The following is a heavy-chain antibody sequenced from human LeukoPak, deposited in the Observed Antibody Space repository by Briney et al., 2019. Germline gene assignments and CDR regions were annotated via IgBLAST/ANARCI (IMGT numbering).Heavy chain of an antibody. V-gene: IGHV3-21*01. CDR3: ARENYDSSGSFDY. CDR1: GFTFSSYS. CDR2: ISSSSSYI. J-gene: IGHJ4*02. Sequence: GGSLRLSCAASGFTFSSYSMTWVRQAPGKGLEWVSSISSSSSYIYYADSMKGRFTISRDNAKNSLYLQMNSLRAEDTAVYYCARENYDSSGSFDYWGQGTLVTVSS. D-gene: IGHD3-22*01.